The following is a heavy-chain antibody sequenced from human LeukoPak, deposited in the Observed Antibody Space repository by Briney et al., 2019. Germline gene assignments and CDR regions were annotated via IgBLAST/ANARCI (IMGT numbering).Heavy chain of an antibody. J-gene: IGHJ4*02. CDR2: IYSGGST. V-gene: IGHV3-53*01. CDR1: GFTVSSNY. D-gene: IGHD3-16*02. Sequence: GGSLRLSCAASGFTVSSNYMSWVRQAPGKGLEWVSVIYSGGSTYYADSVMGRFTISRDNSKNTLYLQMNSLRAEDTAVYYCARIGYDYVWGSYRPYYFDYWGQGTLVTVSS. CDR3: ARIGYDYVWGSYRPYYFDY.